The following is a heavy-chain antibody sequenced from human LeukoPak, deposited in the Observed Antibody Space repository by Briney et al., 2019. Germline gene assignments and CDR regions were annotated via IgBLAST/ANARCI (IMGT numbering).Heavy chain of an antibody. Sequence: SVKVSCKASGYTFTSYGISWVRQAPGQGLEWMGGIIPIFGTANYAQKFQGRVTITADKSTSTAYMELSSLRSEDTAVYYCALGQWLEYFDYWGQGTLVTVSS. CDR1: GYTFTSYG. CDR2: IIPIFGTA. D-gene: IGHD6-19*01. J-gene: IGHJ4*02. CDR3: ALGQWLEYFDY. V-gene: IGHV1-69*06.